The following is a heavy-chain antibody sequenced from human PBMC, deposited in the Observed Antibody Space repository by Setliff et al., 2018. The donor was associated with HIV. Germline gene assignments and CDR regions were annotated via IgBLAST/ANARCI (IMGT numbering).Heavy chain of an antibody. D-gene: IGHD5-12*01. CDR2: IYTSGST. J-gene: IGHJ3*02. CDR3: ARDGYNYYAFDI. CDR1: GGSISSGSYY. Sequence: SETLSLTCTVSGGSISSGSYYWSWIRQPAGKGLEWIGRIYTSGSTNYNPSLKSRVTISVDTFKNQFSLKLSSVTAADTAVYYCARDGYNYYAFDIWGQGTMVTVSS. V-gene: IGHV4-61*02.